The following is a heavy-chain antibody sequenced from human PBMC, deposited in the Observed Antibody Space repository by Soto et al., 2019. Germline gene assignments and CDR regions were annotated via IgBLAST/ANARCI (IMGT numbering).Heavy chain of an antibody. J-gene: IGHJ3*02. D-gene: IGHD3-16*01. CDR2: INHSGST. V-gene: IGHV4-34*01. CDR3: ARIPSSGGDGAFDI. CDR1: GGSFSGYY. Sequence: QVQLQQWGAGLLKPSETLSLTCAVYGGSFSGYYWSWIRQPPGKGLEWIGEINHSGSTNYNPSLTIRVPISVDTSKNQFSLKRSSVTAADTAVYYCARIPSSGGDGAFDIWGQGTMVTVSS.